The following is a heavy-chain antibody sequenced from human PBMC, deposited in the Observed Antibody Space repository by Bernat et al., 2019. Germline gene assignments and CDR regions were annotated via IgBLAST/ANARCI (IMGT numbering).Heavy chain of an antibody. V-gene: IGHV4-30-4*01. J-gene: IGHJ4*02. CDR1: VGPISSGDYY. CDR3: AREYYYGSGSYCFYFDY. D-gene: IGHD3-10*01. CDR2: IYYIGRT. Sequence: QVQLQESGPGLVKPSQTLSLTCTVSVGPISSGDYYWSWFRQPPGKGLEWIGYIYYIGRTYYNPSLKIRVTISVDTSKNQFSLKLSSVTAADTAVYYCAREYYYGSGSYCFYFDYWGQGTLVTVSS.